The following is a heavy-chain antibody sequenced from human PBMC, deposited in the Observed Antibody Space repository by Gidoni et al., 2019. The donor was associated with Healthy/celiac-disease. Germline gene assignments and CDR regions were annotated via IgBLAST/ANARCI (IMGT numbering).Heavy chain of an antibody. CDR3: ARDPYDFWSGYYLGGLGYYYYGMDV. Sequence: QVQLVQSGAEVKKPGASVKVSCKASGYTFTSYGISWVRQAPGQGLEWMGWISAYNGNTNYAQKLQGRVTMTTDTSTSTAYMELRSLRSDDTAVYYCARDPYDFWSGYYLGGLGYYYYGMDVWGQGTTVTVSS. V-gene: IGHV1-18*01. CDR1: GYTFTSYG. CDR2: ISAYNGNT. J-gene: IGHJ6*02. D-gene: IGHD3-3*01.